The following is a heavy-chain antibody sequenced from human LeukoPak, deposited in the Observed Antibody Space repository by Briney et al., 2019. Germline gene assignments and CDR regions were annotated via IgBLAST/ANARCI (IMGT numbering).Heavy chain of an antibody. Sequence: PGRSLRLSCAASGFTFSSYGMHWVRQAPGKGLEWVAVIWYDGSNKYYAASVKGRFTISRDNSKNTLYLQMNSLRAEDTAVYYCARDSGGNENYFDYWGQGTLVTVSS. CDR2: IWYDGSNK. J-gene: IGHJ4*02. CDR1: GFTFSSYG. CDR3: ARDSGGNENYFDY. D-gene: IGHD2-15*01. V-gene: IGHV3-33*01.